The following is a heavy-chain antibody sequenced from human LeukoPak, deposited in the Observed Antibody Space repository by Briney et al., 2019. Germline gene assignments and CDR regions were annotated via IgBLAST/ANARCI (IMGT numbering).Heavy chain of an antibody. V-gene: IGHV4-59*01. J-gene: IGHJ4*02. CDR1: GGSLSNYY. CDR2: LYYSGST. D-gene: IGHD3-10*01. CDR3: ARVIWFGELSSHIDY. Sequence: PSETLSLTCTVSGGSLSNYYWSWIRQPPGKGLEWIGYLYYSGSTNYNPSLKSRVTISVDTSKNQFSLKLTSVTAADTAVYYCARVIWFGELSSHIDYWGQGTLVTVSS.